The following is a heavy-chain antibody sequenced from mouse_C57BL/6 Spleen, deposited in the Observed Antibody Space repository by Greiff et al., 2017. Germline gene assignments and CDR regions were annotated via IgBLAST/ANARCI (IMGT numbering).Heavy chain of an antibody. Sequence: VQLQQSGPELVKPGASAKISCKASGYAFSSSWMNWVKQRPGKGLEWIGRIYPGDGDTNYNGKFKGKATLTADKSSSTAYMQLSSLTSEDSAVYFCARGSPYAMDYWGQGTSVTVSS. CDR3: ARGSPYAMDY. CDR2: IYPGDGDT. CDR1: GYAFSSSW. J-gene: IGHJ4*01. V-gene: IGHV1-82*01.